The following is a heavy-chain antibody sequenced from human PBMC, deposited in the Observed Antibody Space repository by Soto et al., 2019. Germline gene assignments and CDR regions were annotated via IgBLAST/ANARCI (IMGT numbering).Heavy chain of an antibody. J-gene: IGHJ5*02. D-gene: IGHD5-18*01. V-gene: IGHV4-59*01. CDR1: GGSISNYY. CDR2: IFYSGST. Sequence: TSETLSLTCSVSGGSISNYYWSWIRQPPGRGLEWIGHIFYSGSTKYNPALKSRVTISVDTSKSQFSLKLSSVTAADTAVYYCAKDSGYNYGYFRWFDPWGQGTLVTVSS. CDR3: AKDSGYNYGYFRWFDP.